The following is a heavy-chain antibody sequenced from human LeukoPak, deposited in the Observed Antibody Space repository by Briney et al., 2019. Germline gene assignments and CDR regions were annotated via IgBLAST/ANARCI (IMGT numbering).Heavy chain of an antibody. Sequence: PSETLSLTCTVSGGSISSYYWSWIRQPAGKGLEWIGRIYTSGSTNYNPSLKSRVTMSVDTSKNQFSLKLSSVTAADTAVYYCARGLAASSSSKRGPTEEFDYWGQGTLVTVSS. V-gene: IGHV4-4*07. CDR3: ARGLAASSSSKRGPTEEFDY. CDR1: GGSISSYY. D-gene: IGHD6-13*01. J-gene: IGHJ4*02. CDR2: IYTSGST.